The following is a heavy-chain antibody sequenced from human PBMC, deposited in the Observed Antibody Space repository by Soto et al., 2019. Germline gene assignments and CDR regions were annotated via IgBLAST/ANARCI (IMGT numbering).Heavy chain of an antibody. Sequence: PGGSLRLSCEASGLTVTSHAMSWVRQAPGKGLEWVSGISGSSSYIYYADSVKGRFTISRDKAKNSLFLQMSSLRAEDTALYYCARHQGPAAGNYGMDVWGRGTTVTVSS. J-gene: IGHJ6*02. D-gene: IGHD6-13*01. V-gene: IGHV3-21*01. CDR1: GLTVTSHA. CDR2: ISGSSSYI. CDR3: ARHQGPAAGNYGMDV.